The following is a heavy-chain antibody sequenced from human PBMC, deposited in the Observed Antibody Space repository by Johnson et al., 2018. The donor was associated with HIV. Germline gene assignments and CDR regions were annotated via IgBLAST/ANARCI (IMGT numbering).Heavy chain of an antibody. J-gene: IGHJ3*02. CDR2: ISSSGSTI. CDR1: GFNFSDYY. CDR3: AKDLSSSDLFDAFDI. D-gene: IGHD6-6*01. Sequence: QVQLVESGGGLVKPGGSLRLSCAAPGFNFSDYYMSWIRQAPGKGLEWVSYISSSGSTIYYADSVKGRFTISRDNAKNSLYLQMNSLRAEDTAVYYCAKDLSSSDLFDAFDIWGQGTMVTVSS. V-gene: IGHV3-11*04.